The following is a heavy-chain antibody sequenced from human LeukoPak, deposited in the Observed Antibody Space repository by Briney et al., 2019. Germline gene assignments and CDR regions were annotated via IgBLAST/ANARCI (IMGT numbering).Heavy chain of an antibody. V-gene: IGHV3-23*01. D-gene: IGHD2-2*01. Sequence: PGGSLRLSCAASGFTFSSYSMSWVRQIPGKGLEWVSAISGSGSRTYYADSVKGRFTISRDNSKNMLYLQMNSLRAEDTAVYYCARDLCSSSNCYLDYWGQGTLVTASS. CDR2: ISGSGSRT. CDR1: GFTFSSYS. J-gene: IGHJ4*02. CDR3: ARDLCSSSNCYLDY.